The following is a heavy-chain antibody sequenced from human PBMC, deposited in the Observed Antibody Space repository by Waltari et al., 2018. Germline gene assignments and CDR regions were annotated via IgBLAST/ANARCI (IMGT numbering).Heavy chain of an antibody. V-gene: IGHV4-34*01. CDR2: INHSGST. J-gene: IGHJ5*02. D-gene: IGHD3-10*01. CDR1: GGSFSGYY. Sequence: QVQLQQWGAGLLKPSETLSLTCAVYGGSFSGYYWSWIRQPPGKGLEWIGEINHSGSTNYNPSLKSRVTISVDTSKNQFSLKLSSVTAADTAVYYCARVHTYSGGPLGPWGQGTLVTVSS. CDR3: ARVHTYSGGPLGP.